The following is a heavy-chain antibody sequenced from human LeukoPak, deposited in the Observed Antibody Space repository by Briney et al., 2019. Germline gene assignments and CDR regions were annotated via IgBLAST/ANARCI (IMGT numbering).Heavy chain of an antibody. J-gene: IGHJ4*02. CDR1: GGSISNYW. Sequence: WETQSLTCTVSGGSISNYWWSWIRQPPGKGLEWIGYVFDSGSTNYNPSLKSRVTISVDTSKKQFSLKVSSVTAADTAVYYCARGYSSSWNYLDYWGQGTLDTVSS. V-gene: IGHV4-59*01. CDR3: ARGYSSSWNYLDY. CDR2: VFDSGST. D-gene: IGHD6-13*01.